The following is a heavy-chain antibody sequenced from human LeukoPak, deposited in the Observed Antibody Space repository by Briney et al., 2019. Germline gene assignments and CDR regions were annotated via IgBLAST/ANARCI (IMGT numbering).Heavy chain of an antibody. Sequence: ASVKVSCKVSGYTLTELSMHWVRQAPGKGLEWMGGFDPEDGETIYAQKFQGRVTMTEDTSTDTAYMELSSLRSEDTAVYYCARVKGRQLLPGSYFDYWGQGTLVSVSS. CDR1: GYTLTELS. CDR3: ARVKGRQLLPGSYFDY. D-gene: IGHD2-15*01. J-gene: IGHJ4*02. V-gene: IGHV1-24*01. CDR2: FDPEDGET.